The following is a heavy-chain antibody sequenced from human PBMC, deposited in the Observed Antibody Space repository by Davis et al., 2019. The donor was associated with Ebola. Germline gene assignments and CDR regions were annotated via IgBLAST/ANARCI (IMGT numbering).Heavy chain of an antibody. D-gene: IGHD3-9*01. J-gene: IGHJ4*02. CDR1: GSSFSRYG. Sequence: PGGSLRLSCEAYGSSFSRYGLHRVRQATGKGLEWVAFIQAYGAYSQLAESVTGRFTVSKDNSKSTLYLQMNDRRPDDTAAYYCTNLDWGGGLDYWGQGTLVTVSS. CDR3: TNLDWGGGLDY. V-gene: IGHV3-30*02. CDR2: IQAYGAYS.